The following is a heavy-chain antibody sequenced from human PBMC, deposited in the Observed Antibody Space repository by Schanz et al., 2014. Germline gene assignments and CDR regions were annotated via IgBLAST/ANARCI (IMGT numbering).Heavy chain of an antibody. CDR3: AGAFDSSGYYFDY. CDR2: INPSGGST. V-gene: IGHV1-46*03. J-gene: IGHJ4*02. CDR1: GYTFTSDS. Sequence: QVQLVQSGTQVKKPGASVKVSCKASGYTFTSDSMHWVRQAPGQGLEWMGMINPSGGSTTYAQKFQGRVTMTSDTSTSTVYMELSGLRSEDTAVYYCAGAFDSSGYYFDYWGQGTLVTVSS. D-gene: IGHD3-22*01.